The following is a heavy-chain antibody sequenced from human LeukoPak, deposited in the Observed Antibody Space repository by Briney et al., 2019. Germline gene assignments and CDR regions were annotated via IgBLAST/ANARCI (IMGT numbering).Heavy chain of an antibody. D-gene: IGHD2-2*01. CDR1: GFTFSSYW. CDR2: INSDGSST. CDR3: AREDIVVVPAAIGAFDI. V-gene: IGHV3-74*01. Sequence: GGSLRLSCAASGFTFSSYWMHWVRQAPGKGLVWVSRINSDGSSTSYADSVKGRFTISRDNAKNTLYLQMNSLRAEDTAVYYCAREDIVVVPAAIGAFDIWGQGTMVTVSS. J-gene: IGHJ3*02.